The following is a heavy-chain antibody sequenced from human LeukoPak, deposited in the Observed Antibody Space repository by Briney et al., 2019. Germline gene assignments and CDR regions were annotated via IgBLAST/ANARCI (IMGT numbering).Heavy chain of an antibody. V-gene: IGHV1-69*13. D-gene: IGHD2-15*01. Sequence: GAAVKVSCKASAGTFSSYAISWVRQAHGQGLEWMGGIIPIFGTANYAQKFQGRVTITADESTSTAYMELSSLRSEDTAVYYCARGGGSRRGPGYYFDYWGQGTLVTVSS. CDR2: IIPIFGTA. CDR1: AGTFSSYA. CDR3: ARGGGSRRGPGYYFDY. J-gene: IGHJ4*02.